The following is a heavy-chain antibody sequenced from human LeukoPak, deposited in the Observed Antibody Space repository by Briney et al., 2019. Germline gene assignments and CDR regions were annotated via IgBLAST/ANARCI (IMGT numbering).Heavy chain of an antibody. Sequence: PGRSLRLSCVASGFIFSSYSMHWVRQAPGKGLEWVAVIWYDGSNKYYADSVKGRFTISRDNSKNTLYLQMNSLRAEDTAVYYCARDRVPGMATIKLNPIDYWGQGTLVTVSS. V-gene: IGHV3-33*08. D-gene: IGHD5-24*01. J-gene: IGHJ4*02. CDR2: IWYDGSNK. CDR3: ARDRVPGMATIKLNPIDY. CDR1: GFIFSSYS.